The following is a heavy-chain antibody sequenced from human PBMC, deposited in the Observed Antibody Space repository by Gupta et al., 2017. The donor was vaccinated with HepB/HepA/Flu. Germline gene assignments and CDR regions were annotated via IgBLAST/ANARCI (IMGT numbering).Heavy chain of an antibody. Sequence: EVQLLESGGGLVQPGGSLRLSCAAAGFTCSSYAMSWVRQVPGKGVEWVSAISGSGGSTYYAASVKGRFTISRDNSKNTLYLQMNSLRAEDTAVYYCAKDQLKAAAGNFDYWGQGTLVTVSS. J-gene: IGHJ4*02. CDR1: GFTCSSYA. CDR3: AKDQLKAAAGNFDY. CDR2: ISGSGGST. V-gene: IGHV3-23*01. D-gene: IGHD6-13*01.